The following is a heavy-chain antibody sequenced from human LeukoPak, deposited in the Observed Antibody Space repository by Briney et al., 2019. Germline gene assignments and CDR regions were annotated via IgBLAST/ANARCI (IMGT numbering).Heavy chain of an antibody. CDR1: GFTFSTFD. CDR3: AKGGGDY. D-gene: IGHD3-16*01. V-gene: IGHV3-30*02. Sequence: GGSLRLSCAASGFTFSTFDMHWVRQAPGKGLEWVAFMRFDGSNENYADSVKGRFAISRDNYKNTLYLQMNSLRAEDTAMYYCAKGGGDYWGQGTLVTVSS. CDR2: MRFDGSNE. J-gene: IGHJ4*02.